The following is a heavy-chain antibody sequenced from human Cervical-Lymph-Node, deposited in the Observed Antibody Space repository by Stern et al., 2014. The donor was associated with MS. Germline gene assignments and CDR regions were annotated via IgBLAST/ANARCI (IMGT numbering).Heavy chain of an antibody. CDR2: IHYSGST. CDR1: GGSFSSGYYY. D-gene: IGHD3-10*01. CDR3: AREWRRYYGSGTYLYLRDS. Sequence: VQLVESGPGLVKPSQTLSLTCTVSGGSFSSGYYYWSWLRPPPVQGLEWIGFIHYSGSTSYNPSLKSRVTISVDTSMKQFSLKLRSVTAADTAVYYCAREWRRYYGSGTYLYLRDSWGQGTLVTVSS. J-gene: IGHJ4*02. V-gene: IGHV4-31*03.